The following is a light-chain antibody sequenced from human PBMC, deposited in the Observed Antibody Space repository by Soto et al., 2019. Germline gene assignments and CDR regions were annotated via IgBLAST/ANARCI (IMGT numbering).Light chain of an antibody. CDR3: QKYDNFPLT. CDR1: QSILSW. J-gene: IGKJ4*01. Sequence: DIQMTQSPSTLSASVGDRVTITCRASQSILSWLAWYQHKPGKAPKLLIYDASNLETGVPSRFSGSGSGTVFTFTVSSLQPEDSATYYCQKYDNFPLTFGGGTKVDIK. V-gene: IGKV1-33*01. CDR2: DAS.